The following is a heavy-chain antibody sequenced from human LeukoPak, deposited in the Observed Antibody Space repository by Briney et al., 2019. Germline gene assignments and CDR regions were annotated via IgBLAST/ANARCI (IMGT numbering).Heavy chain of an antibody. CDR2: ITGSGATT. CDR1: GFTFSSYA. CDR3: AKGDCGGTCLLIDN. V-gene: IGHV3-23*01. D-gene: IGHD2-15*01. Sequence: GGSLRLSCAASGFTFSSYAMSWVRQAPGKGLEWVSLITGSGATTYYADSVRGRFTVSRDNSKNTLYLQMNSLRAEDTAVYFCAKGDCGGTCLLIDNWGQGTLVTVSS. J-gene: IGHJ4*02.